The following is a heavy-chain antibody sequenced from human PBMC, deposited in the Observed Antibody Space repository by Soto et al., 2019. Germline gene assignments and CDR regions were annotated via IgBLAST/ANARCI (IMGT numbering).Heavy chain of an antibody. CDR3: ARDGARYNIGVAVAAKPEYYNYGMDV. D-gene: IGHD2-15*01. Sequence: ASVKVSCKASGYTFTSYGISWVRQAPGQGLEWMGWISAYNGNTNYAQKLQGRVTMTTDTSTSTAYMELRSLRSDDTAVYYCARDGARYNIGVAVAAKPEYYNYGMDVWGQGTRVTVSS. V-gene: IGHV1-18*04. CDR2: ISAYNGNT. CDR1: GYTFTSYG. J-gene: IGHJ6*02.